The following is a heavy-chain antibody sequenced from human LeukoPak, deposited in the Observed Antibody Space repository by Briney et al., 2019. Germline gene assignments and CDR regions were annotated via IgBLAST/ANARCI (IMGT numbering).Heavy chain of an antibody. D-gene: IGHD2-8*01. CDR2: IYYSGTT. J-gene: IGHJ4*02. V-gene: IGHV4-59*01. CDR1: GGSISSYY. CDR3: TRVLVHGQSDY. Sequence: PSETLSLTCTGSGGSISSYYWSWIRQPPGKGLEWIGYIYYSGTTKYNPSLKSRVTISVDTSKNQFSLKVSSVSAADTAVYYSTRVLVHGQSDYWGQGTLGTVSS.